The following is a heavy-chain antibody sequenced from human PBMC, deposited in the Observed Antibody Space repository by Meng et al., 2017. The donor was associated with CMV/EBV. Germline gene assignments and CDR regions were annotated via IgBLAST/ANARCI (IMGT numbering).Heavy chain of an antibody. J-gene: IGHJ6*02. Sequence: SETLSLTCTVSGFSISSSYYWGWIRQPPGKRLEWIGSFHHSGTTYYNPSLKHRVTMSVAASGNQFTLKASSVTAADTAVYYCARANSMTTVTTDYYYGMDVWGQGTTVTVSS. D-gene: IGHD4-11*01. CDR3: ARANSMTTVTTDYYYGMDV. CDR2: FHHSGTT. V-gene: IGHV4-38-2*02. CDR1: GFSISSSYY.